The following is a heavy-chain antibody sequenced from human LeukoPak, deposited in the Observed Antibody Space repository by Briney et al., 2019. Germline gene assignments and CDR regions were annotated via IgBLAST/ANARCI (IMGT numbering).Heavy chain of an antibody. CDR2: INPSGGST. CDR3: AKDREGGRVLRYFDWLLGEMEAFDP. CDR1: GYTFTSYY. Sequence: ASVKVSCKASGYTFTSYYMHWVRQAPGQGLEWMGIINPSGGSTSYAQKFQGRVTMTRDTSTSTVYMELSSLRSEDTAVYYCAKDREGGRVLRYFDWLLGEMEAFDPWGQGTLVTVSS. D-gene: IGHD3-9*01. J-gene: IGHJ5*02. V-gene: IGHV1-46*01.